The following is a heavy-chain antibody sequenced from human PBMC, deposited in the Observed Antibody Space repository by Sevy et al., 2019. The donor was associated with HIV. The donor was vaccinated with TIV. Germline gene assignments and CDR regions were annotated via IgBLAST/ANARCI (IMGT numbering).Heavy chain of an antibody. Sequence: GGSLRLSCAASGFTFSSYGMHWVRQAPGKGLEWVAVIWYDGSNKYYADSVKVRFTISRDNSKNTLYLQMNSLRAEDTAVYYCARDWSRFLEWPPFYYYYGMDVWGQGTTVTVSS. V-gene: IGHV3-33*01. CDR3: ARDWSRFLEWPPFYYYYGMDV. J-gene: IGHJ6*02. D-gene: IGHD3-3*01. CDR2: IWYDGSNK. CDR1: GFTFSSYG.